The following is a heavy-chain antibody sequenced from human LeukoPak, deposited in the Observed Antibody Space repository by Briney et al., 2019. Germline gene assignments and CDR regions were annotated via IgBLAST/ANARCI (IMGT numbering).Heavy chain of an antibody. Sequence: GGSLRLSCAASGFTVSSNYMSWFRQAPGKGLEWVSIIYSGGSTYYADSVKGRFTISRDNSKNTLYLQMNSLRAEDTAVYSCARKTGYSTGWYNYWGQGTLVTVSS. CDR2: IYSGGST. D-gene: IGHD6-19*01. CDR1: GFTVSSNY. CDR3: ARKTGYSTGWYNY. V-gene: IGHV3-53*01. J-gene: IGHJ4*02.